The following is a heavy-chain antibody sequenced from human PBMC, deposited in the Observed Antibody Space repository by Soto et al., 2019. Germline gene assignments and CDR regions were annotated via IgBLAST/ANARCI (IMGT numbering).Heavy chain of an antibody. CDR1: GITFSGYW. J-gene: IGHJ4*02. CDR2: VDSAGSGT. V-gene: IGHV3-74*01. Sequence: VPLVESGGGSVQPGGSLRLSCVASGITFSGYWMHWVRQIPGKGLVWVARVDSAGSGTSYADSVKGRFTISRDNAKNTVSLHMDSLRVEDTAVYYCATVFEHWGQGIPVTVSS. CDR3: ATVFEH.